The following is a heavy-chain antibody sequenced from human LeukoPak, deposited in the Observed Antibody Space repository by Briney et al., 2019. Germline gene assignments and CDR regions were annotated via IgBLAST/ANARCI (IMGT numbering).Heavy chain of an antibody. CDR1: GYSISSGYY. CDR3: ARGGFSLTIDE. CDR2: IYHSGST. D-gene: IGHD3-3*01. J-gene: IGHJ4*02. V-gene: IGHV4-38-2*02. Sequence: SETLSLTCTVSGYSISSGYYWGCIRQPPERVLELIGIIYHSGSTYYTPSLKSRVTISVDTSKNQFSLQLSSVTAADTAVYYCARGGFSLTIDESGQGTLVTVSS.